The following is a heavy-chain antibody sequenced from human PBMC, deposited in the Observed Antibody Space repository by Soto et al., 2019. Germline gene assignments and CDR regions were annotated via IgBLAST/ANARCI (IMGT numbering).Heavy chain of an antibody. CDR3: ARYEVQLWSFDY. CDR2: IYYSGST. V-gene: IGHV4-31*03. Sequence: QVQLQESGPGLVKPSQTLSLTCTVSGGSISSGGYYWSWIRQHPGKGLEWIGYIYYSGSTYYNPSLKSRVTISVDTSKNQCSLKLSSVTAADTAVYYCARYEVQLWSFDYWGQGTLVTVSS. CDR1: GGSISSGGYY. J-gene: IGHJ4*02. D-gene: IGHD5-18*01.